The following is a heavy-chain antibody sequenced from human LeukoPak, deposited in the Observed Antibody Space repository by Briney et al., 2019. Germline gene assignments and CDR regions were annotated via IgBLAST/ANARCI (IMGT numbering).Heavy chain of an antibody. CDR1: AGSIFSTTFY. J-gene: IGHJ4*02. Sequence: SETLSLTCSVSAGSIFSTTFYWGWIRQPPGKGLEWIGSMYYDGSTYYNPSLKSRVSISVYTSNNQFSLTSVTAADTAVYFCARRSDSGSDDGEDYFDFWGQGTLVTVSS. CDR2: MYYDGST. V-gene: IGHV4-39*01. CDR3: ARRSDSGSDDGEDYFDF. D-gene: IGHD1-26*01.